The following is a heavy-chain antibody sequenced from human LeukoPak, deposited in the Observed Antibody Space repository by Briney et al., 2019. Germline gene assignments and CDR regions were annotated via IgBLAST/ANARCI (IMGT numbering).Heavy chain of an antibody. CDR2: VNLQGST. CDR3: GRERGPYPITDY. CDR1: GGSITSTNY. J-gene: IGHJ4*02. Sequence: PSETLSLTCGVSGGSITSTNYWTWVRQPPGKGLEWIGEVNLQGSTNYNPSLMGRVAISVDTSENHISLQLTSVTAADTAVYYCGRERGPYPITDYSGQGALVTVSS. V-gene: IGHV4-4*02.